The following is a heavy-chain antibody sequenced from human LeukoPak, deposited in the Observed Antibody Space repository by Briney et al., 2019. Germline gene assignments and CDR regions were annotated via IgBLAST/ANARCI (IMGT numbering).Heavy chain of an antibody. J-gene: IGHJ4*02. V-gene: IGHV3-9*01. Sequence: GGSLRLSCAAFGFTFSTFPMHWVRQAPGKGLEWVSGISWNSGSIGYADSVKGRFTISRDNAKNSLYLQMNSLRAEDTALYYCAKEVIAARTFDYWGQGTLVTVSS. D-gene: IGHD6-6*01. CDR3: AKEVIAARTFDY. CDR2: ISWNSGSI. CDR1: GFTFSTFP.